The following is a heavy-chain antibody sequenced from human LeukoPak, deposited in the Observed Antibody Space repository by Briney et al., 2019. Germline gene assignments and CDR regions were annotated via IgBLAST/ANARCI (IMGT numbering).Heavy chain of an antibody. D-gene: IGHD6-19*01. V-gene: IGHV3-43*01. CDR2: IGWDGGST. Sequence: GGSLRLSCAASGFRFDDYTMHWVRQGPGKSLEWVSLIGWDGGSTYYADSVKGRFTISRDNSKNTLYLQMNSLRAEDTAVYYCARTILDSSGWDLYCYYYMDVWGKGTTVTVSS. J-gene: IGHJ6*03. CDR3: ARTILDSSGWDLYCYYYMDV. CDR1: GFRFDDYT.